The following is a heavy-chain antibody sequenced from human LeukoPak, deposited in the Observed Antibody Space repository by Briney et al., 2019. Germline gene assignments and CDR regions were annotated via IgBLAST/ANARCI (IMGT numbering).Heavy chain of an antibody. V-gene: IGHV3-21*01. CDR3: ARGGASYWGQSKYYFDY. D-gene: IGHD7-27*01. J-gene: IGHJ4*02. CDR2: ISSSSSYI. CDR1: GFNFSSYS. Sequence: PGGSLRLSCAASGFNFSSYSMNWVRQAPGKGLEWVSSISSSSSYIYYADSVKGRFTISRDNAKNSLYLQMNSLRAEDTAVYYCARGGASYWGQSKYYFDYWGQGTLVTVSS.